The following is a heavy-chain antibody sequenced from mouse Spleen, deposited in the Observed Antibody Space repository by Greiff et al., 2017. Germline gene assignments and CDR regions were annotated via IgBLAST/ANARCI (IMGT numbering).Heavy chain of an antibody. CDR2: LDPETGGT. CDR1: GYTFTDYE. J-gene: IGHJ2*01. CDR3: TRWSDY. Sequence: QVHVKQSGAELVRPGASVTLSCKASGYTFTDYEMHWVKQTPVHGLEWIGALDPETGGTAYNQKFKGKAILTADKSSSTAYMELRSLTSEDSAVYDYTRWSDYWGQGTTLTVSS. V-gene: IGHV1-15*01. D-gene: IGHD1-1*02.